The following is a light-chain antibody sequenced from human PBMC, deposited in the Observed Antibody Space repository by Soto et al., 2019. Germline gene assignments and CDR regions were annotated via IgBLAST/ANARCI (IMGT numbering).Light chain of an antibody. Sequence: DIQMTQSPSSVSASVGDRVTITCRASQDVSNWLAWFQQKPGKPPKFLIYAASSLQDGVPSRFSCTAAGTDFTLTFSILQPDDFATFYCPQANSFPLTFGGGTKVEIK. CDR2: AAS. CDR1: QDVSNW. V-gene: IGKV1-12*01. CDR3: PQANSFPLT. J-gene: IGKJ4*01.